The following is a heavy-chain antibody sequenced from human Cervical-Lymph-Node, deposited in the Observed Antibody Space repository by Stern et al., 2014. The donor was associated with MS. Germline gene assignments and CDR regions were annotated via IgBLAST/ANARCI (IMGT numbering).Heavy chain of an antibody. V-gene: IGHV1-46*01. Sequence: VQLVESGAEVQKSGASVKVSCKASGYSFTRYYMHWVRQAPGQGLEWMGIINPSRDSITYAQRFQGRIKMTTDTSTNTVYMELRSLRSEDTAMYYCARDLGDVAAAGFLAYWGQGTLVTVSS. CDR3: ARDLGDVAAAGFLAY. CDR1: GYSFTRYY. D-gene: IGHD6-13*01. CDR2: INPSRDSI. J-gene: IGHJ4*02.